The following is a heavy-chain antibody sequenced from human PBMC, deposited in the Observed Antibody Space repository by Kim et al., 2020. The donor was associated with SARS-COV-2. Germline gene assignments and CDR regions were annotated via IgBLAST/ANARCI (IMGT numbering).Heavy chain of an antibody. CDR3: ARDSLQIWFGEFSTYYGMDV. CDR2: INASNGNT. V-gene: IGHV1-3*01. J-gene: IGHJ6*02. D-gene: IGHD3-10*01. Sequence: ASVKVSCKASGYTFTSYAMHWVRQAPGQGLEWMGWINASNGNTKYSQKFQGRVTITRDTSASTAYMELSSLRSEDTAVYYCARDSLQIWFGEFSTYYGMDVWGQGTPVTVSS. CDR1: GYTFTSYA.